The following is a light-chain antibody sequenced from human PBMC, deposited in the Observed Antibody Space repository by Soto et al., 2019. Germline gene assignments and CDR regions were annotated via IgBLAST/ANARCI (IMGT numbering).Light chain of an antibody. Sequence: QSVLTQPASVSGSPGQSIAISCTGTSSDVGAFNYVSWYQQHPGKAPKFMIFDVSSRPSGVSDRFSGSKSGNTASLTISGLQTEYEADYYFASYTTSSTYVFGTGTKLTVL. CDR3: ASYTTSSTYV. CDR1: SSDVGAFNY. V-gene: IGLV2-14*03. CDR2: DVS. J-gene: IGLJ1*01.